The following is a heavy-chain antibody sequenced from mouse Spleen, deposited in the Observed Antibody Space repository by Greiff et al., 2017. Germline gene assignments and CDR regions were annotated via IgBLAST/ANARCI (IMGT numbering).Heavy chain of an antibody. V-gene: IGHV1-66*01. CDR3: ARRRDYYSNSGPFDY. CDR2: LYPGSGNT. CDR1: GYSFTSYY. D-gene: IGHD2-5*01. J-gene: IGHJ2*01. Sequence: QVQLQQSGPELVKPGASVKISCKASGYSFTSYYLHWVKQRPGQGLEWIGWLYPGSGNTKYNEKFKGKATLTADTSSSTAYMQLSSLTSEDSAVYYCARRRDYYSNSGPFDYWGQGTTLTVSS.